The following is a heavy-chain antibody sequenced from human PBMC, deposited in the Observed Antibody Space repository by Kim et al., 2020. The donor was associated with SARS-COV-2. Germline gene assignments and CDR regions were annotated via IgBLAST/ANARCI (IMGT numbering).Heavy chain of an antibody. J-gene: IGHJ4*02. V-gene: IGHV3-23*01. Sequence: FTDAVKGRFTISRDNSKNTMYLQMSSLRGDDTATYYCGRHGQSVTTGVFHWGQGTLVTVSS. D-gene: IGHD4-17*01. CDR3: GRHGQSVTTGVFH.